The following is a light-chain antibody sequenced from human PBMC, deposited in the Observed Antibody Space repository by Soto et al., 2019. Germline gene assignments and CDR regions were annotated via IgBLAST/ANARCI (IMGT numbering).Light chain of an antibody. Sequence: EIVLTQSPGTLSLSPGERATLSCRASQSVSSSYLAWYQQKPGQAPRLLIYGASSRATGIPDRFSGSGSGTDFTLTISRLEPEDFAVYYCQQYGSSPLRMRGTFGQGTKVEIK. CDR2: GAS. CDR3: QQYGSSPLRMRGT. CDR1: QSVSSSY. J-gene: IGKJ1*01. V-gene: IGKV3-20*01.